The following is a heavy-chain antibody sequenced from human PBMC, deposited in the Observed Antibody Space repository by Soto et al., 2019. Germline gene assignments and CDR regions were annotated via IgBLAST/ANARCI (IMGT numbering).Heavy chain of an antibody. CDR2: INHSGST. V-gene: IGHV4-34*01. D-gene: IGHD1-26*01. Sequence: QVQLQQWGAGLLKPSETLSLTCAVYGGSFSGYYWSWIRQPPGKGLEWIGEINHSGSTNYNPSLKSRVTISVDTSKNQFSLKLSSVTAADTAVYYCARGLVVGATQGYWGQGTLVTVSS. J-gene: IGHJ4*02. CDR1: GGSFSGYY. CDR3: ARGLVVGATQGY.